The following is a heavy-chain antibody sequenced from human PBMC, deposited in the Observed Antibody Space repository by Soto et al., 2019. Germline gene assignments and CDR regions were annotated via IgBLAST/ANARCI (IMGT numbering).Heavy chain of an antibody. CDR3: VQGRYPTMATPLDH. CDR1: GFTFDNCA. D-gene: IGHD1-1*01. CDR2: ISWDSTTV. V-gene: IGHV3-9*01. J-gene: IGHJ5*02. Sequence: LRLSCSASGFTFDNCAMHWVRQAPGKGLEWVSGISWDSTTVGYADSVKGRLTISRDDAKNSLYLQMNSLRREDTALYYCVQGRYPTMATPLDHWGQGTLVTVSS.